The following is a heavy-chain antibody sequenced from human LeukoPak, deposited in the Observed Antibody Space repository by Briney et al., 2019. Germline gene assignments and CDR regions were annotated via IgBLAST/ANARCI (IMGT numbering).Heavy chain of an antibody. Sequence: GGSLRLSCAASGFTFSRFEMTWGRQAPGKGPEWVAKINEDGSEKYYVDSVKGRFTISRDNGKNSLYLEMNSLRADDTAVYFCVQGGHFDFWSQGAPVTVYS. CDR2: INEDGSEK. D-gene: IGHD1-26*01. J-gene: IGHJ4*02. CDR3: VQGGHFDF. CDR1: GFTFSRFE. V-gene: IGHV3-7*01.